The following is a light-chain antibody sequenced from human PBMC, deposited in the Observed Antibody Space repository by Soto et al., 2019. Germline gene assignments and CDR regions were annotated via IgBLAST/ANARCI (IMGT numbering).Light chain of an antibody. CDR2: DVS. J-gene: IGLJ1*01. CDR1: SSDVGAYTY. V-gene: IGLV2-14*01. CDR3: TSYTSSSTPYV. Sequence: QSVLTQPASVSGSPGQSITISCAGTSSDVGAYTYVSWYQQHPGKAPKLMIYDVSNRPSGVSNRFSGSKSGNTASLTISGLQAEDEADYYCTSYTSSSTPYVFGGGTKVTDL.